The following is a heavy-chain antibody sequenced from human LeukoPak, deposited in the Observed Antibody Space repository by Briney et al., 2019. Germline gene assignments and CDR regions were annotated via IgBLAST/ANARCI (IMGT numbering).Heavy chain of an antibody. D-gene: IGHD6-13*01. CDR1: GGSISSYY. CDR2: IYYSGST. J-gene: IGHJ4*02. V-gene: IGHV4-59*01. Sequence: SETLSLTCTVSGGSISSYYWSWIRQPPGKGLEWIGYIYYSGSTNYNPSLKSRVTISVDTSKNQFSLKLSSVTAADTAVYYSARAERAAAGTRNYFDYWGQGTLVTVSS. CDR3: ARAERAAAGTRNYFDY.